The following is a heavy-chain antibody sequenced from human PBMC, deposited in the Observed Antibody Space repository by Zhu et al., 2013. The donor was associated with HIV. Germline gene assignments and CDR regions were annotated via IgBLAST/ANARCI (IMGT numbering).Heavy chain of an antibody. V-gene: IGHV1-18*01. J-gene: IGHJ6*02. CDR1: GYIFSNYG. Sequence: QVQLVQSGAEVKKPGASVKVSCKASGYIFSNYGISWVRQAPGQGLEWMGWIGADNGHTKSAQPLQGRLTMTTDTKTRTAYMELRSLRSDDTAVYYCARDRPENQLLADYYYYGLDVVGPRDHGHRLL. CDR3: ARDRPENQLLADYYYYGLDV. CDR2: IGADNGHT. D-gene: IGHD1-7*01.